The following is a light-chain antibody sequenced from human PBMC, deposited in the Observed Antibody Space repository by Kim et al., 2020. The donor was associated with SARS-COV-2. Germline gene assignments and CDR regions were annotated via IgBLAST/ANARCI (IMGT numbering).Light chain of an antibody. V-gene: IGKV1-27*01. CDR2: AAS. CDR1: QGISNY. Sequence: LSEAEGDRVTVTCRASQGISNYLAWYQQIPGKVPKLLIYAASTLQSGVPSRFSGSGYGTDFTLTISSQQPEDVATYYCKKYNSAPFGGGTKVDIK. J-gene: IGKJ4*01. CDR3: KKYNSAP.